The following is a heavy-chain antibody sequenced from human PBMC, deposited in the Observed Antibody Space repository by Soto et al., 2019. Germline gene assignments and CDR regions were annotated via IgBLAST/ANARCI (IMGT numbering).Heavy chain of an antibody. D-gene: IGHD1-26*01. J-gene: IGHJ4*02. CDR1: GFTFSSYG. Sequence: GGSLRLSCAASGFTFSSYGMHWVRQAPGKGLEWVAVISYDGSNKYYADSVKGRFTISRDNSKNTLYLQMNNLRAEDTAVYYCAKWSGSYYPLDYWGQGTLVTVSS. V-gene: IGHV3-30*18. CDR2: ISYDGSNK. CDR3: AKWSGSYYPLDY.